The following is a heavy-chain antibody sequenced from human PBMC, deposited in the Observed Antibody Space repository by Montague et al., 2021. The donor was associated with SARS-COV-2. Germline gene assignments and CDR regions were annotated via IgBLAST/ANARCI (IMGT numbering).Heavy chain of an antibody. D-gene: IGHD3-9*01. CDR3: ARDWWNGDWLFGLYYYYGMDV. CDR1: GFTFSSYG. CDR2: IWYDGSNK. V-gene: IGHV3-33*01. J-gene: IGHJ6*04. Sequence: RLSWSASGFTFSSYGMHWVRQAPGKGLEWVAVIWYDGSNKYYADSVKGRFTISRDNSKNTLYLQMNSLRAEDTAVYYCARDWWNGDWLFGLYYYYGMDVWGKGTTVTVSS.